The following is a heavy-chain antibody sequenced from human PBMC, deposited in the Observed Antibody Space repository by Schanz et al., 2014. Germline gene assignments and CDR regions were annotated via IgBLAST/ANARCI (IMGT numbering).Heavy chain of an antibody. D-gene: IGHD2-15*01. Sequence: SLRLSFAASVFTFSSYAMSWFRQAPGKGLECFSTISASGGSTYYGDSVKGRFTISRDNSKNILYLQMKRLRAEETAVYYCSKARRQSHRSRGRGFHFPYY. V-gene: IGHV3-23*01. J-gene: IGHJ6*01. CDR3: SKARRQSHRSRGRGFHFPYY. CDR1: VFTFSSYA. CDR2: ISASGGST.